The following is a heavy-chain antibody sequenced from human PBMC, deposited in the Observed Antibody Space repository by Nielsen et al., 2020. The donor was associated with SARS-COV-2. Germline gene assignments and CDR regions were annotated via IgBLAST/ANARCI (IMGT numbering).Heavy chain of an antibody. J-gene: IGHJ3*02. D-gene: IGHD6-19*01. V-gene: IGHV7-4-1*02. CDR3: ASSGLTVAGRPEAFDI. CDR2: INTNTGNP. CDR1: GGTFSSYA. Sequence: ASVKVSCKASGGTFSSYAMNWVRQAPGQGLEWMGWINTNTGNPTYAQGFTGRFVFSLDTSVSTAYLQISSLKAEDTAVYYCASSGLTVAGRPEAFDIWGQGTMVTVSS.